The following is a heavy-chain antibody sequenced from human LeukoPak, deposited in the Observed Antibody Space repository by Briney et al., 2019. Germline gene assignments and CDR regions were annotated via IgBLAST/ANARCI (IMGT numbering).Heavy chain of an antibody. D-gene: IGHD3-22*01. CDR3: ARDWVPFYYDSSGFDY. Sequence: ASVKVSCKASGYTFTSYGISWVRQAPGQGLEWMGWISAYNGNTNYAQKLQGRVTMTTDTSTSTAYMELRSLRSDDTAVYYCARDWVPFYYDSSGFDYWGQGTRVTVSS. CDR1: GYTFTSYG. V-gene: IGHV1-18*01. J-gene: IGHJ4*02. CDR2: ISAYNGNT.